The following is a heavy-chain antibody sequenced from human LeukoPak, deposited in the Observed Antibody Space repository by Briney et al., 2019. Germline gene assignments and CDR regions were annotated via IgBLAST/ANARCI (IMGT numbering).Heavy chain of an antibody. CDR2: ISAYSGNT. CDR3: ARDLVGYSSSWYVGNNWFDP. J-gene: IGHJ5*02. Sequence: ASVKVSCKASGYTFTSYGISWVRQAPGQGLEWMGWISAYSGNTNYAQKLQGRVTMTTDTSTSTAYMELRSLRSDDTAVYYCARDLVGYSSSWYVGNNWFDPWGQGTLVTVSS. D-gene: IGHD6-13*01. CDR1: GYTFTSYG. V-gene: IGHV1-18*01.